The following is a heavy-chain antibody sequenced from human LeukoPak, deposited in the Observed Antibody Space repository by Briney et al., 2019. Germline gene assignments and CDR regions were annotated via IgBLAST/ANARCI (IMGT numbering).Heavy chain of an antibody. V-gene: IGHV3-23*01. Sequence: PGGSLRLSCAASGFTFSDYYMSWIRQAPGKGLEWVSAISGSGGSTYYADSVKGRFTISRDNSKNTLYLQMNSLRAEDTAVYYCAAEKSGTVTTNYWGQGTLVTVSS. J-gene: IGHJ4*02. CDR3: AAEKSGTVTTNY. D-gene: IGHD4-17*01. CDR1: GFTFSDYY. CDR2: ISGSGGST.